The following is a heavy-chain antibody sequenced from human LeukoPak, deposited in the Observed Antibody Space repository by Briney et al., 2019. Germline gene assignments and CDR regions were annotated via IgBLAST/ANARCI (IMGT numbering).Heavy chain of an antibody. CDR2: IYTSGST. V-gene: IGHV4-4*07. J-gene: IGHJ4*02. CDR3: ARDECSGGSRYFDY. Sequence: PSETLSLTCTVSGGSISSYYWSWIRQPAGKGLEWIGRIYTSGSTNYNPSLKSRVTMSVDTSKNQFSLKLSSVTAADTAVYYCARDECSGGSRYFDYWGQGTLVTVSS. D-gene: IGHD2-15*01. CDR1: GGSISSYY.